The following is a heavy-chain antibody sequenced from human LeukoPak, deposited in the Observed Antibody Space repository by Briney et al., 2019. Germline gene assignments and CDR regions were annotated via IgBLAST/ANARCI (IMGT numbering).Heavy chain of an antibody. D-gene: IGHD3-22*01. Sequence: SETLSLTCAVYGGSFSGYYGSWIRQPPGKGLEWIGEINHSGSTNYNPSLKSRVTISVDTSKNQFSLKLSSVTAADTAVYYCARVVYYYDSSGIDYWGQGTLVTVSS. CDR3: ARVVYYYDSSGIDY. V-gene: IGHV4-34*01. CDR2: INHSGST. CDR1: GGSFSGYY. J-gene: IGHJ4*02.